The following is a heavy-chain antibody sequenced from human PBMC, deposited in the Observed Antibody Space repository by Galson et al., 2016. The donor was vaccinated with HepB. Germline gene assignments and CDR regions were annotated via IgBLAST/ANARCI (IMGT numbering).Heavy chain of an antibody. D-gene: IGHD3-22*01. J-gene: IGHJ4*02. CDR1: SGSVSSSDYY. Sequence: SETLSLTCTVSSGSVSSSDYYWTWIRQPPGKGLELIGYIYSGGASNYNPSLKSRVTISVDTSKNHFSLKLTSVTAADTAVYYCARGEYDTTGYTMTFDDWGQGSLVTVSS. V-gene: IGHV4-61*03. CDR2: IYSGGAS. CDR3: ARGEYDTTGYTMTFDD.